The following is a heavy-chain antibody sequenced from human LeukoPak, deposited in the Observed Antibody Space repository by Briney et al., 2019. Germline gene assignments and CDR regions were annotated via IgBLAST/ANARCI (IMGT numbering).Heavy chain of an antibody. CDR2: ISSSSSYI. Sequence: PGGSLRLSCAASGFTFSSYSMNWVRQAPGKGLEWVSSISSSSSYIYYADSVKGRFTISRDNAKNSLYLQMNSLRAEDTAVYYCARDLTIFGVVIPRGYWGQGTLVTVSS. V-gene: IGHV3-21*01. CDR3: ARDLTIFGVVIPRGY. CDR1: GFTFSSYS. D-gene: IGHD3-3*01. J-gene: IGHJ4*02.